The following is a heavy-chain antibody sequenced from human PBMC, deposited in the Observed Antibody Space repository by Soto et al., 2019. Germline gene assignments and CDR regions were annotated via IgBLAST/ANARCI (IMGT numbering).Heavy chain of an antibody. CDR2: ISYDGTDT. Sequence: GGSLRLSCAASGFTFSDYAMYWVRQAPGRGLEWVAFISYDGTDTYYADPVKGRFTISRDNSKYTLYLQMNSLKPEDTAVYYCAKILNSYYPYFDYWGQGTLVTVSS. V-gene: IGHV3-30-3*02. CDR3: AKILNSYYPYFDY. CDR1: GFTFSDYA. J-gene: IGHJ4*02. D-gene: IGHD3-9*01.